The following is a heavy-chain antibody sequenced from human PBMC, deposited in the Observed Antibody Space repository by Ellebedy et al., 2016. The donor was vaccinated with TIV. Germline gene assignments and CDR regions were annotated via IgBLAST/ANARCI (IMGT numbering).Heavy chain of an antibody. Sequence: ASVKVSCKVSGYTLTELSMHWVRQAPGKGLEWMGGFDPEDGETIYAQKFQGRVTMTEDTSTDTAYMELSSLRSEDTAVYYCARPARVGNWFDPWGQGTLVTVSS. CDR3: ARPARVGNWFDP. J-gene: IGHJ5*02. CDR1: GYTLTELS. D-gene: IGHD2-2*01. CDR2: FDPEDGET. V-gene: IGHV1-24*01.